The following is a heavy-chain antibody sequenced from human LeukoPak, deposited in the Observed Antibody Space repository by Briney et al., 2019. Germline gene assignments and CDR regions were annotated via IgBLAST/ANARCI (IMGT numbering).Heavy chain of an antibody. CDR2: NIPFYGPA. J-gene: IGHJ6*02. D-gene: IGHD2-15*01. V-gene: IGHV1-69*13. Sequence: ASVKVSCKASGDIFTSYGISWVRQAPGQGLEWMGGNIPFYGPANYAQRFQGRVTITADESTSTVYMELNSLRSEDTAVYYCARTLGYDHYYYGMDVWGQGTTVTVSS. CDR3: ARTLGYDHYYYGMDV. CDR1: GDIFTSYG.